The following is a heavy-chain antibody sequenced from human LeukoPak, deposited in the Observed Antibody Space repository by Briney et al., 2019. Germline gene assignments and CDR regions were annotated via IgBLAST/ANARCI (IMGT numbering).Heavy chain of an antibody. CDR1: GFTFSSYG. CDR3: AKGPCSSTSCYMGHWFDP. Sequence: GGSLRLSCAASGFTFSSYGMHWVRQAPGKGLEWVAVISYDGSNKYFADSVKGRFTISRDNSKNTLYLQMNSLRAEDTAVYYCAKGPCSSTSCYMGHWFDPWGQGTLVTVSS. V-gene: IGHV3-30*18. D-gene: IGHD2-2*02. CDR2: ISYDGSNK. J-gene: IGHJ5*02.